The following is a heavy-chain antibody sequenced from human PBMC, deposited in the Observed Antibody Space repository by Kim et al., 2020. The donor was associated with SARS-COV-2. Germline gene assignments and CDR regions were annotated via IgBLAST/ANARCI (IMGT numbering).Heavy chain of an antibody. J-gene: IGHJ4*02. CDR2: IDWDDDK. Sequence: SGPTLVKPTQTLTLTCTFSGFSLSTSGMCVSWIRQPPGKALEWLARIDWDDDKYYSTSLKTRLTISKDTSKNQVVLTMTNMDPVDTATYYCARTTYYDSSGYYYGAFDYWGQGTLVTVSS. CDR3: ARTTYYDSSGYYYGAFDY. D-gene: IGHD3-22*01. V-gene: IGHV2-70*11. CDR1: GFSLSTSGMC.